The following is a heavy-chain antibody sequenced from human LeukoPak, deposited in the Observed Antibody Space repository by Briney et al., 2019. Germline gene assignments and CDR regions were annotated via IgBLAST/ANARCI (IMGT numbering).Heavy chain of an antibody. CDR3: ARERQDTIVHSGAFDI. CDR2: IASDGSHT. J-gene: IGHJ3*02. D-gene: IGHD3-10*01. Sequence: PGRSLRLSCAASGFTFSTYFMHWVRQAPGKGLEWVAVIASDGSHTFYVESVKGRFTISRDNSKNTLHLQMNSLRAEDTAVYFCARERQDTIVHSGAFDIWGQGTIVTVSS. V-gene: IGHV3-30-3*01. CDR1: GFTFSTYF.